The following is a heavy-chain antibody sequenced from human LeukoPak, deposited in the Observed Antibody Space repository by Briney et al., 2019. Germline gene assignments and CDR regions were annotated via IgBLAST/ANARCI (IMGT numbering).Heavy chain of an antibody. V-gene: IGHV1-18*01. D-gene: IGHD3-22*01. J-gene: IGHJ3*02. Sequence: GASVKVSCTASGYTFTSYGISWVRQAPGQGLEWMGWISAYNGNTNYAQKLQGRVTMTTDTSTSTAYMELKSLRADDTAVYYCXXGLSGYPHSEAFDIWGQGTMVTVSS. CDR3: XXGLSGYPHSEAFDI. CDR1: GYTFTSYG. CDR2: ISAYNGNT.